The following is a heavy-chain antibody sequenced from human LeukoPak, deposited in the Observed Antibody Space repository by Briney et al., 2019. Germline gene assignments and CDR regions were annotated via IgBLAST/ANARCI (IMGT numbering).Heavy chain of an antibody. Sequence: GGSLRLSCAASGFTFSSYWMHWVRHAPGKGLVWVSRINSDGSSTSYADSVKGRFTISRDNAKNRLYLQMNSLRAEDTAVYYCARGYCSSTSCLKGAWFDPWGQGTLVTVSS. D-gene: IGHD2-2*01. V-gene: IGHV3-74*01. CDR3: ARGYCSSTSCLKGAWFDP. CDR1: GFTFSSYW. CDR2: INSDGSST. J-gene: IGHJ5*02.